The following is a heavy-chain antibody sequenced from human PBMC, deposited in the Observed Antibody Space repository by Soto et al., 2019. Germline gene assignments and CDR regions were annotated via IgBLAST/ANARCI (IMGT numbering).Heavy chain of an antibody. V-gene: IGHV6-1*01. Sequence: PSQTLSLTCAISGDSVSSNSAAWNWIRQSPSRGLEWLGRTYYRSKWYNDYAVSVKSRITINPDTSKNQFSLQLNSVTPEDTAVYYCARYYDFWSGYQGPYYYMDVWGTGTTVTVSS. CDR1: GDSVSSNSAA. CDR3: ARYYDFWSGYQGPYYYMDV. D-gene: IGHD3-3*01. CDR2: TYYRSKWYN. J-gene: IGHJ6*03.